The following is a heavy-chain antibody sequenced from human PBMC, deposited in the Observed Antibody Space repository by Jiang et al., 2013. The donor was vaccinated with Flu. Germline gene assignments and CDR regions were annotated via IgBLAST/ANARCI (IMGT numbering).Heavy chain of an antibody. J-gene: IGHJ4*02. D-gene: IGHD2-15*01. Sequence: SGGTFSSYAISWVRQAPGQGLEWMGRIIPILGIANYAQKFQGRVTITADKSTSTAYMELSSLRSEDTAVYYCARDLVVAATNSHFDYWGQGTLVTVSS. V-gene: IGHV1-69*04. CDR1: GGTFSSYA. CDR2: IIPILGIA. CDR3: ARDLVVAATNSHFDY.